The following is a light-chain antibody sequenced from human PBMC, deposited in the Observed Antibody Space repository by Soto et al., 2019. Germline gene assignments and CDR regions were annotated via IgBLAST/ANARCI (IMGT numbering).Light chain of an antibody. CDR3: MQGTHWPKT. CDR1: QSLGYSDGNTY. V-gene: IGKV2-30*01. CDR2: QVS. J-gene: IGKJ1*01. Sequence: DVVMTQSPLSLTVTVGQPASISCRSSQSLGYSDGNTYLSWFQQGPGQSPRRLIYQVSKRDSGVPDRFSGSGSRTDFTLKISRVEADDVGIYYCMQGTHWPKTFGQGTKVEIK.